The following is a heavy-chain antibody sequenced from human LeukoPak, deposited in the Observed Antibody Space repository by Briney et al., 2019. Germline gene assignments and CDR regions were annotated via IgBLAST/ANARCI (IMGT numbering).Heavy chain of an antibody. Sequence: GESLKISCKGSGYSFTSYWIGWVRQMPGKGLEWMGIIYPGDSDTRYSPSFQGQVTISAGKSISTAYLQWSSLKASDTAMYYCATRIKGYCSSTSCSEFDYWGQGTLVTVSS. CDR2: IYPGDSDT. V-gene: IGHV5-51*01. CDR3: ATRIKGYCSSTSCSEFDY. J-gene: IGHJ4*02. D-gene: IGHD2-2*01. CDR1: GYSFTSYW.